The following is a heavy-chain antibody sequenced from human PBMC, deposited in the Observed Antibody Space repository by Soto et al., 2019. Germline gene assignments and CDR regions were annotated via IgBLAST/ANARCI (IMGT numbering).Heavy chain of an antibody. V-gene: IGHV3-21*01. CDR3: GRDEGIVAPAEAINF. CDR2: IDVRGGVT. Sequence: GSLRLSCTGSGFALNIYGMKWVRQAPGKGLEWVSSIDVRGGVTHYAESVKGRFTISRDNAKNAVYLHMDSLRADDTAVYFCGRDEGIVAPAEAINFWGQGTRFTVSS. CDR1: GFALNIYG. J-gene: IGHJ4*02. D-gene: IGHD5-12*01.